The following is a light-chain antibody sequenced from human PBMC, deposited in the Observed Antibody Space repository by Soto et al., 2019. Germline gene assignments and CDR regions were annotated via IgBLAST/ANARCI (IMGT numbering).Light chain of an antibody. V-gene: IGKV1-39*01. J-gene: IGKJ1*01. Sequence: IQMTQSPSSLSASVGDRVTITCRASQSISIYLNWYQQKPGKAPSLLIYTASSLQSGVPSRFSGSGSGTDFTLTIGSLQPEDFATYYCQQSYTTPRTLGQGTKVDIK. CDR2: TAS. CDR1: QSISIY. CDR3: QQSYTTPRT.